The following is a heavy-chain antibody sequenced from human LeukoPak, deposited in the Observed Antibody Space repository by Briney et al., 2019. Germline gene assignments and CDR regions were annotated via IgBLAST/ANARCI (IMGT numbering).Heavy chain of an antibody. CDR1: GFTFSSYG. CDR2: ISGSGGST. Sequence: AGGSLRLSCAASGFTFSSYGMSWVRQAPGKGLEWVSAISGSGGSTYYADSVKGRFTISRDNSKNTLYLQMNSLRAEDTAGYYCAKDLSGLRGTKRDGYRFDYWGQGTLVTVSS. D-gene: IGHD5-24*01. V-gene: IGHV3-23*01. J-gene: IGHJ4*02. CDR3: AKDLSGLRGTKRDGYRFDY.